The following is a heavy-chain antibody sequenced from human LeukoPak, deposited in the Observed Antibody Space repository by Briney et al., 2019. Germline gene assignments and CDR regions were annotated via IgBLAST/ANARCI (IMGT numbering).Heavy chain of an antibody. CDR2: IYYSGST. J-gene: IGHJ4*02. D-gene: IGHD3-10*01. V-gene: IGHV4-39*02. CDR3: ARDPPYYYGSGSYLN. CDR1: GGSISNSNYY. Sequence: SETLSLTCSVSGGSISNSNYYWGWIRQPPGKGLEWIGSIYYSGSTYYNPSLRSRVTISVDTSKNQFSLKLSSVTAADTAVYYCARDPPYYYGSGSYLNWGQGTLVTVSS.